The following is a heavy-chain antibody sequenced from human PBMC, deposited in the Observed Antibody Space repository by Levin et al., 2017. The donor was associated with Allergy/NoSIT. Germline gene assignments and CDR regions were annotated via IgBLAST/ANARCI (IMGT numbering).Heavy chain of an antibody. CDR3: ARDVTKQWFYQ. V-gene: IGHV3-11*05. CDR1: GFTFSDYY. D-gene: IGHD1-14*01. Sequence: GESLKISCAASGFTFSDYYMSWIRQAPGKGLEWVSYISSSSSYTNYADSVKGRFTISRDNAKNSLYLPMNSLRAEDTAVYYCARDVTKQWFYQWGQGTLVTVSS. J-gene: IGHJ5*02. CDR2: ISSSSSYT.